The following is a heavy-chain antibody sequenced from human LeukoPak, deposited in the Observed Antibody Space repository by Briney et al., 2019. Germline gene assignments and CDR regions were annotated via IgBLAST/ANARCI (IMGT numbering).Heavy chain of an antibody. CDR3: ARAGPSSSWHQFDY. CDR1: GFTFSNYA. J-gene: IGHJ4*02. D-gene: IGHD6-13*01. CDR2: ISSDGSNK. V-gene: IGHV3-30*14. Sequence: GGSLRLSCAASGFTFSNYAMHWVRQAPGKGLDWVAVISSDGSNKYYADSMKGRFTISRDNSKNTLYLQMNRLRAEDTAVYYCARAGPSSSWHQFDYWGQGTLVTVSS.